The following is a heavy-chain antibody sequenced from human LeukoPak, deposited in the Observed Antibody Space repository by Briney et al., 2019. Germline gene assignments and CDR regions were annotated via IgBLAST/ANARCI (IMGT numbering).Heavy chain of an antibody. CDR2: INRDGSKK. Sequence: GGSLRLSCAASGFTFSNYWMTWVRQAPGKGLEWVANINRDGSKKYYVDSVKGRFTISRDNAKNSLYLQMNSLRAEDAAVYYCVREIFGLDYWGQGTLVTVSS. CDR3: VREIFGLDY. D-gene: IGHD3-10*01. CDR1: GFTFSNYW. J-gene: IGHJ4*02. V-gene: IGHV3-7*01.